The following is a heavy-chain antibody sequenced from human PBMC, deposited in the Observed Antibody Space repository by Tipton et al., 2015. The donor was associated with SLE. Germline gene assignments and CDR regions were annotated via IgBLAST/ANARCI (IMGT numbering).Heavy chain of an antibody. V-gene: IGHV4-34*01. CDR2: INHSGST. CDR1: GGSFSGYY. CDR3: AEPYSSSP. D-gene: IGHD6-13*01. J-gene: IGHJ5*02. Sequence: TLSLTCAVYGGSFSGYYWSWIRQPPGKGLEWIGEINHSGSTNYNPSLKSRVTISVDTSKDQFSLKLSSVTAADTAVYYCAEPYSSSPWGQGTLVTVSS.